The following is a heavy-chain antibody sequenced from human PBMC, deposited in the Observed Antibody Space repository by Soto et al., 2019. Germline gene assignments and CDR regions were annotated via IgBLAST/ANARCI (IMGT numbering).Heavy chain of an antibody. J-gene: IGHJ3*02. CDR3: ARDITYNWNPDAFDI. CDR1: GFTFSSYR. CDR2: ISSSSSYI. V-gene: IGHV3-21*01. Sequence: PGGSLRLSCAASGFTFSSYRMNWVRQAPGKGLEWVSSISSSSSYIYYADSVKGRFAISRENPKNSLYLQMNRLRAEDTAVYYCARDITYNWNPDAFDIWGQGTRVTVSS. D-gene: IGHD1-20*01.